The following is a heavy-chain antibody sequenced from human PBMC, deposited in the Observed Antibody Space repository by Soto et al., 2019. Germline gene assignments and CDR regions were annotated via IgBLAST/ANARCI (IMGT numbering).Heavy chain of an antibody. CDR2: IDWNSGNI. V-gene: IGHV3-9*01. J-gene: IGHJ6*02. Sequence: PGGSLRLSCAVSGFTFDDNAMHWVRQSPGKGLEWVSGIDWNSGNIGYADSVKGRFTISRDNAKNSLYLQMNSLRAEDTALYYCAKDSRRITIFGVDPYGMDVWGQGTTVTVSS. CDR3: AKDSRRITIFGVDPYGMDV. D-gene: IGHD3-3*01. CDR1: GFTFDDNA.